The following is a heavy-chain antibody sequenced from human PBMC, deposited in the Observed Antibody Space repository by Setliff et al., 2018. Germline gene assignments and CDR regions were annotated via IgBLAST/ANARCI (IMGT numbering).Heavy chain of an antibody. D-gene: IGHD2-2*01. CDR2: IIPLFGTT. V-gene: IGHV1-69*13. CDR3: ARGYQVTPPRADAFDI. J-gene: IGHJ3*02. CDR1: GGNFNNYA. Sequence: GASVKVSCKASGGNFNNYAINWVRQAPGQGLEWVGRIIPLFGTTNFAQEFQGRVTITADESTGTTYMDLTSLRSEDTAVYYCARGYQVTPPRADAFDIWGQGTLVTVSS.